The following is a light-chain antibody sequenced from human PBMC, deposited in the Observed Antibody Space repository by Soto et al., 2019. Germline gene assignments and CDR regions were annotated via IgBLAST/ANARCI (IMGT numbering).Light chain of an antibody. CDR2: DAS. CDR3: QQTYSTPLT. Sequence: DIQMTQSPSSLSASVGDRVTITCRASQGISTYLNWYQQKPGKAPKLLIYDASSLQSGVPSRFSGSGSGTDFTLTINILQPEDFATYYCQQTYSTPLTFGGGTKVDIK. J-gene: IGKJ4*01. V-gene: IGKV1-39*01. CDR1: QGISTY.